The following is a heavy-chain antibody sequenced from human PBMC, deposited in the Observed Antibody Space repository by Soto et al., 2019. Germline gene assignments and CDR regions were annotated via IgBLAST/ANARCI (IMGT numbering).Heavy chain of an antibody. J-gene: IGHJ4*02. D-gene: IGHD6-13*01. Sequence: QVQLQESGPGLVKPSETLSLTCTVSGGSISSYYWSWIRQPPGKGLEWIGYIYYSGSTNYNPSLKSRVTISVDPSKNQCSLKLSSVTAADTAVYYCARSGIAAAGYGYWGQGTLVTVSS. CDR2: IYYSGST. CDR3: ARSGIAAAGYGY. V-gene: IGHV4-59*08. CDR1: GGSISSYY.